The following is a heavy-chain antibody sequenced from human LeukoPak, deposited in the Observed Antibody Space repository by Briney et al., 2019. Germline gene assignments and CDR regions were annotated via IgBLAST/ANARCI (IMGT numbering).Heavy chain of an antibody. J-gene: IGHJ4*02. V-gene: IGHV3-74*01. CDR1: TFTFSSYA. Sequence: PGGSLRLSCAASTFTFSSYAMSWVRQAPGKGLVWVSRIKTDGSRTSYADSVKGRFTISRDNAKNTLYLQMNSLRAEDTAVYYCAREMRGSNSEDYWGQGTLVTVSS. D-gene: IGHD4-23*01. CDR2: IKTDGSRT. CDR3: AREMRGSNSEDY.